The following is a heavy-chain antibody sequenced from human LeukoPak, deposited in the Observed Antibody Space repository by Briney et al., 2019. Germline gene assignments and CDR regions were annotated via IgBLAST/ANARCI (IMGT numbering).Heavy chain of an antibody. V-gene: IGHV3-23*01. D-gene: IGHD1-26*01. J-gene: IGHJ6*02. CDR1: GFTFNNYA. CDR3: IRGAASGSYYGFDV. Sequence: GGSLRLSCVASGFTFNNYAMTWVRQAPGKGLEWVSAIPRSGDTTYYADSVKGRFTISRDNSKNTLYPQMNSLRVEDTAVYYCIRGAASGSYYGFDVWGQGATVTVSS. CDR2: IPRSGDTT.